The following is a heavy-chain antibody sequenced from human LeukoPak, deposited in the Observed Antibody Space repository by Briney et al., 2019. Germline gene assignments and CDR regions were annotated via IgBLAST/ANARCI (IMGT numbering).Heavy chain of an antibody. D-gene: IGHD2-21*02. CDR3: VPNCGGDCYSSHTPLDY. CDR2: ISSDGSNE. V-gene: IGHV3-30-3*01. CDR1: GFTFSSYA. Sequence: GGSLRLSCAASGFTFSSYAIHWVRQAPVKGLEWVALISSDGSNEYYADSVKGRFTISRDNSKNTLYLQMNSLRAEDTAVYYCVPNCGGDCYSSHTPLDYWGQGTLVTVSS. J-gene: IGHJ4*02.